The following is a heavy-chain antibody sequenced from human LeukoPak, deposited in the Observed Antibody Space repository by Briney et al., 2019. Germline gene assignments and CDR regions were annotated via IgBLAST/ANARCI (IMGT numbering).Heavy chain of an antibody. CDR2: IRYDGSNK. CDR1: GFTFSSYG. CDR3: AKDRRYSRQNWFDP. Sequence: GGSLRLSCAASGFTFSSYGMHWVRQAPGKGLEWVAFIRYDGSNKYYADSVKGRFTISRDNSKNTLYLQMNSLRAEDTAVYYCAKDRRYSRQNWFDPWGRGTLVTVSS. V-gene: IGHV3-30*02. J-gene: IGHJ5*02. D-gene: IGHD1-1*01.